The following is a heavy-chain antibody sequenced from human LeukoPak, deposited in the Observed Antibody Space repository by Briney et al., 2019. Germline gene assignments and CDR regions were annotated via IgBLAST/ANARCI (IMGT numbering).Heavy chain of an antibody. Sequence: PSETVSLTCTVSGGSISSSSYYWGWIRQPPGKGLEWIGSIYYSGSTYYNPSLKSRVTISVDTSKNQFSLKLSSVTAADTAVYYCARHDTVTTLAFGYWGPGTLVTVS. D-gene: IGHD4-17*01. CDR1: GGSISSSSYY. J-gene: IGHJ4*02. CDR2: IYYSGST. CDR3: ARHDTVTTLAFGY. V-gene: IGHV4-39*01.